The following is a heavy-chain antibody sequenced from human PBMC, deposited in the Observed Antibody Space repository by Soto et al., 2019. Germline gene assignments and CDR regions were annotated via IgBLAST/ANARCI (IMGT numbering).Heavy chain of an antibody. D-gene: IGHD3-3*01. CDR2: IYYSGST. CDR3: ARHGSSEGFLEWLLFPHYYGMDV. Sequence: PSETLSLTCTVSGVSISSSSYYWGWIRQPPGKGLEWIGSIYYSGSTYYNPSLKSRVTISVDTSKNQFSLKLSSVIAADTAVYYCARHGSSEGFLEWLLFPHYYGMDVWGQGTTVTVSS. J-gene: IGHJ6*02. V-gene: IGHV4-39*01. CDR1: GVSISSSSYY.